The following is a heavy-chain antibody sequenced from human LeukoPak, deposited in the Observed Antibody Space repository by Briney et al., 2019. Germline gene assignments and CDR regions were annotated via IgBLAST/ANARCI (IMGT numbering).Heavy chain of an antibody. CDR2: INPNSGGT. J-gene: IGHJ4*02. D-gene: IGHD3-10*01. CDR1: GYTFTGYY. Sequence: GASVKVSCKASGYTFTGYYMHWLRQAPGQGLEWMGWINPNSGGTNYAQKFQGRVTMTRDTSISTAYMELSRLRSDDTAVYYCARDYFTMVRGVIIGAGYWGQGTLVTVSS. CDR3: ARDYFTMVRGVIIGAGY. V-gene: IGHV1-2*02.